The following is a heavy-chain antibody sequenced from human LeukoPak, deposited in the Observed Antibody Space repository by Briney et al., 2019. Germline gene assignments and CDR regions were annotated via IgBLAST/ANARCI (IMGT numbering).Heavy chain of an antibody. CDR1: GYTFTSYD. Sequence: VASATVSCKASGYTFTSYDINWVRQATGQGLEWMGWMNPNSGNTGYPQKFQGRVTITADESTSTAYMELSSLRSEDTAVYYCARVRKGCSSTSCLYYFDYWGQETLVTVSS. J-gene: IGHJ4*02. D-gene: IGHD2-2*01. V-gene: IGHV1-8*03. CDR3: ARVRKGCSSTSCLYYFDY. CDR2: MNPNSGNT.